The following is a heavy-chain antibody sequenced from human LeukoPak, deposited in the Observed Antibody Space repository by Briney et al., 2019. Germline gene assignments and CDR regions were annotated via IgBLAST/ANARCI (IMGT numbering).Heavy chain of an antibody. D-gene: IGHD6-19*01. CDR2: ISYDGSNK. J-gene: IGHJ4*02. Sequence: GGSLRLSCAASGFTFSSYAMHWVRQAPGKGLEWVAVISYDGSNKYYADSVKGRFTISRDNSKNTLYLQMNSLRAEDTAVYYCARERNSIGWYPPLYWGQGTLVTVSS. CDR3: ARERNSIGWYPPLY. V-gene: IGHV3-30-3*01. CDR1: GFTFSSYA.